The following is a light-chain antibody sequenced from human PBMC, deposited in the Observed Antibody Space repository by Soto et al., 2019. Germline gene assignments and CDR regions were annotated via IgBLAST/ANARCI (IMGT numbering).Light chain of an antibody. CDR1: QSVISSY. J-gene: IGKJ5*01. CDR2: GAS. Sequence: EIVLTQSPGTLSLSPGDRATLSCRASQSVISSYLAWYQQKPGQAPRLLIYGASSMATGIPDRFSGRGSGTDVTITMSRLEPADSAVDFCQPYGRSQLTCGQGTRLEIK. CDR3: QPYGRSQLT. V-gene: IGKV3-20*01.